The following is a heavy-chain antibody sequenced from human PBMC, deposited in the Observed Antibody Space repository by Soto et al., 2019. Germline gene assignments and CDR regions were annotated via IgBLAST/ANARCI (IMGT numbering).Heavy chain of an antibody. J-gene: IGHJ4*01. CDR2: IYYSGST. CDR3: ALRPRSTPGGRGTACGY. D-gene: IGHD2-21*01. Sequence: LSVTCTVSISYTSSSSYYWVWIRHPPGKGLEWIGSIYYSGSTYYNPSLKSRVTISVDTSKNQFSLKLSSVTAADPAVYYCALRPRSTPGGRGTACGYGG. V-gene: IGHV4-39*01. CDR1: ISYTSSSSYY.